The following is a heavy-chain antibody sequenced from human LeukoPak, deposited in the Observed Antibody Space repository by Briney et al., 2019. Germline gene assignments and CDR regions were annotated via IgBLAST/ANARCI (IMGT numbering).Heavy chain of an antibody. Sequence: GASVKVSCKTSGGTFNNSAISWVRQAPGQGLQWLGRIMPLFGTAGYAQKFQGTVTITKDESTRTVYLELTSLASDDTAVYYCPRDVHGDYGSGWFDPWGQRTLVSASS. D-gene: IGHD4-17*01. V-gene: IGHV1-69*05. CDR2: IMPLFGTA. J-gene: IGHJ5*02. CDR3: PRDVHGDYGSGWFDP. CDR1: GGTFNNSA.